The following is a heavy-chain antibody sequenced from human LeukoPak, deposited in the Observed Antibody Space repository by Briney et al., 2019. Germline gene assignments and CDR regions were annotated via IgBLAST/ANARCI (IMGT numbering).Heavy chain of an antibody. Sequence: GGSLRLSCAASGFTFSSYAMHWVRQAPGKGLEWVAVISYDGSNKYYADSVKGRFTISRDNAENSLYLQMNSLRAEDTAFYYCARAGGSRYYYAMDVWGQGTTVTVSS. CDR1: GFTFSSYA. V-gene: IGHV3-30-3*01. CDR2: ISYDGSNK. J-gene: IGHJ6*02. D-gene: IGHD3-16*01. CDR3: ARAGGSRYYYAMDV.